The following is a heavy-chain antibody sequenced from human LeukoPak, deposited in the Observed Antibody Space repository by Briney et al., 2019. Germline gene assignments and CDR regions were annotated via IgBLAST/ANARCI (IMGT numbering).Heavy chain of an antibody. J-gene: IGHJ4*02. Sequence: SETLSLTCTVSGASISGTAYYWGWVRQPPRKGLEWIGRIHTSGSTNYNPSLKSRVTMSVDTSKNQFSLKLSSVTAADTVVYYCARDQYYYDSSGYLTFDYWGQGTLVTVSS. CDR1: GASISGTAYY. CDR2: IHTSGST. V-gene: IGHV4-39*07. CDR3: ARDQYYYDSSGYLTFDY. D-gene: IGHD3-22*01.